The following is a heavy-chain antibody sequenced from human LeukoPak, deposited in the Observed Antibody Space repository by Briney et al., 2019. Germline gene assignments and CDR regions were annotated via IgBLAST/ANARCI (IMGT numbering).Heavy chain of an antibody. J-gene: IGHJ4*02. V-gene: IGHV3-21*01. CDR3: VRLRRNSDTSGFYYYYDY. D-gene: IGHD3-22*01. CDR2: ISVRSNYI. Sequence: GGSLRLSCAASGYTFSSYSINWVRQAPGKGLEWVSAISVRSNYIYYADSVRGRFSISRDDARDSLYLQMNSLRAEDTAVYYCVRLRRNSDTSGFYYYYDYWGQGTLVTVSS. CDR1: GYTFSSYS.